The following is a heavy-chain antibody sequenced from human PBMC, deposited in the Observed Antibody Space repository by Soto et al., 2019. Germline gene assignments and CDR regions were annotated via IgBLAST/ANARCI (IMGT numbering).Heavy chain of an antibody. CDR3: ARPYNNGALYI. D-gene: IGHD4-4*01. CDR2: IDPSDSET. J-gene: IGHJ3*02. Sequence: GESLKISCKGSGYNFATYWINWVRQMPGKGLDWLGRIDPSDSETNYSPSLEGHVTLSVDKSISTAYLHWSSLKASDTAIYYCARPYNNGALYIWGQGTMVTVSS. CDR1: GYNFATYW. V-gene: IGHV5-10-1*01.